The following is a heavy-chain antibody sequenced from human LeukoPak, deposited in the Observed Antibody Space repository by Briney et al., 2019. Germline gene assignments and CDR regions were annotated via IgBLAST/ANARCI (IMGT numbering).Heavy chain of an antibody. CDR1: GYTLTSYG. J-gene: IGHJ6*02. CDR3: ARSGDYGDPYYYGMDV. CDR2: ISAYNGNT. V-gene: IGHV1-18*01. Sequence: ASVKVSCKASGYTLTSYGISWVRQAPGQGLEWMGWISAYNGNTNYAQKLQGRVTMTTDTSTSTAYMELSSLRSEDTAVYYCARSGDYGDPYYYGMDVWGQGTTVTVSS. D-gene: IGHD4-17*01.